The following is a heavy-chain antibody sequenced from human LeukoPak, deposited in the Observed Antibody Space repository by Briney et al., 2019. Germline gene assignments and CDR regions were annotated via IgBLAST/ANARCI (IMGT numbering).Heavy chain of an antibody. CDR2: IYYSGST. CDR1: GGSISSGGYY. D-gene: IGHD5-18*01. CDR3: ARGVDNGYPFDY. V-gene: IGHV4-31*03. Sequence: SETQSLTCTVSGGSISSGGYYWSWIRQHPGKGLEWIGYIYYSGSTYYNPSLKSRATISVDTSKNQFSLKLSSVTAADTAVYYCARGVDNGYPFDYWGQGTLVTVSS. J-gene: IGHJ4*02.